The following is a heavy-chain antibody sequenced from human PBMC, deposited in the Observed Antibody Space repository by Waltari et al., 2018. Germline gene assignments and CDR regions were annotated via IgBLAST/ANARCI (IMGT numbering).Heavy chain of an antibody. CDR1: GGSISSSSYY. Sequence: QLQLQESGPGLVKPSETLSLTCTVSGGSISSSSYYWGWIRQPPGKGLEWIGSIYYSGSTYYNPSLKSRVTISVDTSKNQFSLKLSSVTAADTDVYYCARLNQHHAFDIWGQGTMVTVSS. V-gene: IGHV4-39*01. CDR2: IYYSGST. CDR3: ARLNQHHAFDI. J-gene: IGHJ3*02.